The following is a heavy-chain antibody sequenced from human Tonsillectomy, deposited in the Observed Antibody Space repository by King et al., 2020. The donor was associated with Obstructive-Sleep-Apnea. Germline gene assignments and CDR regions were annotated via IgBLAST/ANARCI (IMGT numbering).Heavy chain of an antibody. V-gene: IGHV5-51*01. J-gene: IGHJ6*02. D-gene: IGHD2-15*01. CDR1: GYSFTSYW. Sequence: QLVQSGAEVKKPGESLKISCKGSGYSFTSYWIGWVRQMPGKGLEWMGIIYPGDSDTRYSPSFQGQVTISADKSISTAYLQWSSLKASDTAMYYCARHVYCSGGSCYSEGGYYYYGLDVWGQGTTVTVSS. CDR2: IYPGDSDT. CDR3: ARHVYCSGGSCYSEGGYYYYGLDV.